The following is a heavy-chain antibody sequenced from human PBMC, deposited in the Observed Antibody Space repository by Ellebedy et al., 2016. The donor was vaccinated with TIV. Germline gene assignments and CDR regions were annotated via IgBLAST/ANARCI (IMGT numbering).Heavy chain of an antibody. V-gene: IGHV3-66*01. CDR3: ARDGYCSGGSCYYYSGMDV. CDR1: GFTVSRNY. Sequence: PGGSLRLSCAASGFTVSRNYMSWVRQAPGKGLEWVSVIYSGGRTYYADSVRGRFTISRDNSKNTLYLQMNSLRAEDTAVYYCARDGYCSGGSCYYYSGMDVWGPGTTVTVSS. CDR2: IYSGGRT. D-gene: IGHD2-15*01. J-gene: IGHJ6*02.